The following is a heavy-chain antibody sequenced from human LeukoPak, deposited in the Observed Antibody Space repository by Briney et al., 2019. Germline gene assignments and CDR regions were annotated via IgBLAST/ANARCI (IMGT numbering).Heavy chain of an antibody. Sequence: GSLRLSCAASGFTFSSYAMSWVRQAPGKGLEWVSGISGSGNTTYYADSVKGRFTISRDNSKNTLYLQMKSLRAEDTAVYSCARSERLYFDYWGQGTLVTVSS. CDR1: GFTFSSYA. CDR2: ISGSGNTT. V-gene: IGHV3-23*01. CDR3: ARSERLYFDY. D-gene: IGHD3-3*01. J-gene: IGHJ4*02.